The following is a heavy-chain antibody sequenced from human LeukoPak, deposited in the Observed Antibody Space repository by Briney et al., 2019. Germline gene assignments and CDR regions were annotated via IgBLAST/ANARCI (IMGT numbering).Heavy chain of an antibody. J-gene: IGHJ3*02. CDR3: AREGVFGVVINAFDI. D-gene: IGHD3-3*01. CDR1: GGSISSGSYY. Sequence: PSETLSLTCTVSGGSISSGSYYWSWIRQPAGKGPEWIGRIYTSGSTNYNPSLKSRVTISVDTSKNQFSLKLSSVTAADTAVYYCAREGVFGVVINAFDIWGQGTMVTVSS. CDR2: IYTSGST. V-gene: IGHV4-61*02.